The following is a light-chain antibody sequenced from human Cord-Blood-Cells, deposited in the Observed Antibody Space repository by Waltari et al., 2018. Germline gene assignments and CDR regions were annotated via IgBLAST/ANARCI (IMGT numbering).Light chain of an antibody. Sequence: DIQMTPSPSSLSASVGDRVTITCRASPSISSYLNWYQQKPGKAPKLLSYAASSLQSGVPARFSGSGSGTDFTLTISSLQPEDFATYYCQQSYSTLWTFGQGTKVEIK. V-gene: IGKV1-39*01. CDR3: QQSYSTLWT. CDR2: AAS. J-gene: IGKJ1*01. CDR1: PSISSY.